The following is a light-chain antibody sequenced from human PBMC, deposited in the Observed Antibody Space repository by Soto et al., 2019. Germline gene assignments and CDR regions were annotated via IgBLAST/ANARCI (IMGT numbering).Light chain of an antibody. CDR3: QNFDSAPQT. CDR2: EAS. CDR1: QGIRHY. Sequence: DIQMTQSPSSLSASVGDRVTITCRASQGIRHYLAWYQQKPGKVPKLLTYEASNLQSGVPSRFRGGGSGTEFTLTISSLQPEDVATYYCQNFDSAPQTFGQRTKVDIK. J-gene: IGKJ1*01. V-gene: IGKV1-27*01.